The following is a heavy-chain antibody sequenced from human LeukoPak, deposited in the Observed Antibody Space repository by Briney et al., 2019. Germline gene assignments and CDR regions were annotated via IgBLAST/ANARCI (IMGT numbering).Heavy chain of an antibody. D-gene: IGHD6-13*01. Sequence: PSETLSLTCAVSGGSISSGGYSWSWIRQPPGKGLEWIGYIYHSGSTYYNPSLKSRVTVSVDRSKNQFSLKLSSVTAADTAVYYCARVDSSSWYRYFDLWGRGTLVTVSS. CDR3: ARVDSSSWYRYFDL. CDR2: IYHSGST. CDR1: GGSISSGGYS. V-gene: IGHV4-30-2*01. J-gene: IGHJ2*01.